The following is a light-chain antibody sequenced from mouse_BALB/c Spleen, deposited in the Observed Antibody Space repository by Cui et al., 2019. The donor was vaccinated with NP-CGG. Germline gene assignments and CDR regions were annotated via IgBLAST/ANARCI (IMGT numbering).Light chain of an antibody. CDR1: TGTITTSNY. CDR2: GTN. CDR3: ALWYSNHWV. J-gene: IGLJ1*01. V-gene: IGLV1*01. Sequence: QAVVTQESALTTSPGETVTLTCRSSTGTITTSNYANWVQEKPDHLFTGLIGGTNNRAPGVPARFSGSLIGDKAALTITAAQTEDEALYFCALWYSNHWVFGGGTKLTVL.